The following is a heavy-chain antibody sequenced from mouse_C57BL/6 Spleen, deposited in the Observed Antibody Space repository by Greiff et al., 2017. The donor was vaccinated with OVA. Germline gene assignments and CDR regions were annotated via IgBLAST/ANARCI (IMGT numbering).Heavy chain of an antibody. D-gene: IGHD1-1*01. CDR1: GYTFTSYW. CDR3: AREHYYGSSYRYFDV. Sequence: QVQLQQPGAELVRPGSSVKLSCKASGYTFTSYWMHWVKQRPIQGLEWIGNIDPSDSETHYNQKFKDKATLTVDKSSRTAYMQLSSLTSEDSAVYYCAREHYYGSSYRYFDVWGTGTTVTVSS. V-gene: IGHV1-52*01. CDR2: IDPSDSET. J-gene: IGHJ1*03.